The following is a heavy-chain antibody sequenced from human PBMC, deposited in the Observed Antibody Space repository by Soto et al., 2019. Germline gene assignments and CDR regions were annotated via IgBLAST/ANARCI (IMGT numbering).Heavy chain of an antibody. CDR1: GYIFITYG. D-gene: IGHD4-4*01. CDR2: IDAYNGNT. J-gene: IGHJ4*02. Sequence: QVQLVQSGTEVKKPGASVRVSCQASGYIFITYGISWVRQAPGPGLEWMEWIDAYNGNTNYEQKFQGRVTMTTDTSTGTAYMELRSLRSDDTAVYYCARDPPGNYDFDYWGQGTLVTVSS. V-gene: IGHV1-18*01. CDR3: ARDPPGNYDFDY.